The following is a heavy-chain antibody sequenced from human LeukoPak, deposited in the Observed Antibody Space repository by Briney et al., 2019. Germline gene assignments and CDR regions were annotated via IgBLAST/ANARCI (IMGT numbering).Heavy chain of an antibody. CDR1: GFTFSSYA. Sequence: GGSLRLSCAASGFTFSSYAMSWVRQAPGKGLEWVSAISGSGGSTCYADSVKGRFTISRDNSKNTLYPQMNSLRAEDTAVYYCAKEEKFDWLYYFDYWGQGTLVTVSS. J-gene: IGHJ4*02. D-gene: IGHD3-9*01. CDR3: AKEEKFDWLYYFDY. V-gene: IGHV3-23*01. CDR2: ISGSGGST.